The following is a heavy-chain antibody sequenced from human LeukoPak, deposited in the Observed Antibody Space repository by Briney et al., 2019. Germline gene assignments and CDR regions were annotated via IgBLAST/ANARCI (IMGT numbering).Heavy chain of an antibody. Sequence: GGSLRLSCAASEFTFSSYAMSWVRQAPGKGLEWVSGISGSGGSTVYADSVKGRFTISRDNAKNSLYLQMNSLRAEDTAVYYCASSDYYGSGSYGYFDYWGQGTLVTVSS. CDR1: EFTFSSYA. V-gene: IGHV3-23*01. CDR2: ISGSGGST. CDR3: ASSDYYGSGSYGYFDY. J-gene: IGHJ4*02. D-gene: IGHD3-10*01.